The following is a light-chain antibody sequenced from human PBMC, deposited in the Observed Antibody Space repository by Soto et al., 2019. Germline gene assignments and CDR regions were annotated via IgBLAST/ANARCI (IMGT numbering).Light chain of an antibody. Sequence: EIVMTQSPATLSLSPGERAALSCRASQSLSNKLAWYQQKPGQARRLLIYGASTRAPAIPVRFSAGGSGTEFPLPISSLQSEDFAVYYCQQYDNWPLTFGGGTKVDIK. CDR3: QQYDNWPLT. V-gene: IGKV3-15*01. CDR1: QSLSNK. J-gene: IGKJ4*01. CDR2: GAS.